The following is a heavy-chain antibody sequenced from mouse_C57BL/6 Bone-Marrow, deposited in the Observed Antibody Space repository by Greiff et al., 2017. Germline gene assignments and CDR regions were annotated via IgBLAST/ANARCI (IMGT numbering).Heavy chain of an antibody. Sequence: VQLKQSGAELVRPGASVKLSCTASGFNIKDDYMHWVKQRPEQGLEWIGWLDPENGDTEYASKFQGKATITADTSSNTAYLQLSSLTSEDTAVYYCTTCYGSSYWYFDVWGTGTTVTVSS. V-gene: IGHV14-4*01. CDR3: TTCYGSSYWYFDV. J-gene: IGHJ1*03. CDR1: GFNIKDDY. CDR2: LDPENGDT. D-gene: IGHD1-1*01.